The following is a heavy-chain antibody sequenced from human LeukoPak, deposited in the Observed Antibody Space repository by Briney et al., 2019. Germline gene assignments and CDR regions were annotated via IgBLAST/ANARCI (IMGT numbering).Heavy chain of an antibody. J-gene: IGHJ1*01. CDR2: IIPILGIA. CDR1: GGTFSSYT. Sequence: GASVKVSCKASGGTFSSYTISWVRQASGQGPEWMGRIIPILGIANYAQKFQGRVTITADKSTSTAYMELSSLRSEDTAVYYCARVLGSCYSPICFQHWGQGTLVTVSS. V-gene: IGHV1-69*02. CDR3: ARVLGSCYSPICFQH. D-gene: IGHD2-15*01.